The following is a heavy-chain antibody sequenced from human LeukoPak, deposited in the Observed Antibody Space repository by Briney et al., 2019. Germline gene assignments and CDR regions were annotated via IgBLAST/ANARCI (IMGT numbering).Heavy chain of an antibody. Sequence: HSGGSLRLSCAASGFMFSDYSMSWVRQAPGKRLEWVAVMSGSSDVKFYADSVEGRFTISRDNSKNSLYLQMNSLRAEDTALYYCAKTGSSWAHFDYWGQGTLVTVSS. D-gene: IGHD6-13*01. J-gene: IGHJ4*02. CDR3: AKTGSSWAHFDY. CDR2: MSGSSDVK. CDR1: GFMFSDYS. V-gene: IGHV3-43*02.